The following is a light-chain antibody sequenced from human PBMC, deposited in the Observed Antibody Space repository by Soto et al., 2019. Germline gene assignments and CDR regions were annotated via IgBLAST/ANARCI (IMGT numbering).Light chain of an antibody. CDR3: PNYNRAPLT. Sequence: DILMTQSPASLSASLGDRVTITCRASQGVTNYLAWYKQKPGKVPRLLFYAAATLLSGVPSRFSGSGSGTAFTPTINGLQTADDATYFCPNYNRAPLTCGGGTKMDTK. CDR1: QGVTNY. CDR2: AAA. J-gene: IGKJ4*01. V-gene: IGKV1-27*01.